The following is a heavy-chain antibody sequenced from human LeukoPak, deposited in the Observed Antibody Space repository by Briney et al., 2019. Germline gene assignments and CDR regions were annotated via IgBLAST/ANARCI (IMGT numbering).Heavy chain of an antibody. J-gene: IGHJ4*02. Sequence: GGSLRLSCAASGFSLSSYWMAWVRQSPEKGLEWVANINQDGGQKHYLESVRGRFTISRDNAKNSLSLEMKSLRVDDTAVYYCTSAPNPFVHWGQGILVTVSS. CDR3: TSAPNPFVH. CDR1: GFSLSSYW. V-gene: IGHV3-7*01. CDR2: INQDGGQK.